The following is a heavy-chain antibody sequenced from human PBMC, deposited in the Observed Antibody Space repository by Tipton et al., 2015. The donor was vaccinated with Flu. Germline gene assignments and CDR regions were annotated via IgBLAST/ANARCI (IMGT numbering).Heavy chain of an antibody. V-gene: IGHV4-59*13. J-gene: IGHJ1*01. D-gene: IGHD3-10*01. Sequence: TLSLTCTVSGGSISSYYWSWLRQPPGKGLEWIGFVSYSGITNYNPSLKGRVTMSLDASKNHFSLSLSSVTAADTAVYYCARNGGRYSYQHWVQGTLVTVSS. CDR1: GGSISSYY. CDR3: ARNGGRYSYQH. CDR2: VSYSGIT.